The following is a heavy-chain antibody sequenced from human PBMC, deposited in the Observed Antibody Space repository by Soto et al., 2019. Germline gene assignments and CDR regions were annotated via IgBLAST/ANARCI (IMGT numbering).Heavy chain of an antibody. V-gene: IGHV4-30-2*01. CDR2: IYHSGST. J-gene: IGHJ4*02. CDR1: GGSISSGGYS. CDR3: ARYASYDSSGYDYSGGRLEYYFDY. D-gene: IGHD3-22*01. Sequence: SETLSLTCAVSGGSISSGGYSWSWIRQPPGQGLEWIGYIYHSGSTYYNPSLKSRVTISVDTTKNQFSLKLSSVTAADTAVYYCARYASYDSSGYDYSGGRLEYYFDYWGQGTLVTVSS.